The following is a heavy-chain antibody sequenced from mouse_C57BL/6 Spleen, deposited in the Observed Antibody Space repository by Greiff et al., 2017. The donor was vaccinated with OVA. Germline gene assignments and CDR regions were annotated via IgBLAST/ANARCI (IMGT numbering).Heavy chain of an antibody. CDR1: GYTFTSYW. D-gene: IGHD1-1*01. J-gene: IGHJ1*03. CDR3: ARRRGYYYGSSPYWYFDV. Sequence: QVQLQQPGAELVMPGASVKLSCKASGYTFTSYWMHWVKQRPGQGLEWIGEIDPSDSYTNYNQKFKGKSTLTVYKSSSTAYMQLSSLKSEDSAVYYCARRRGYYYGSSPYWYFDVWGTGTTVTVSS. CDR2: IDPSDSYT. V-gene: IGHV1-69*01.